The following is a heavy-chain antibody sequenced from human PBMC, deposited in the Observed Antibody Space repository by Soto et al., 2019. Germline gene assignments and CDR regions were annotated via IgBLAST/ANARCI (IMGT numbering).Heavy chain of an antibody. CDR1: GGSFSGYY. D-gene: IGHD6-13*01. J-gene: IGHJ6*02. CDR2: INHSGST. V-gene: IGHV4-34*01. Sequence: ASETLSLTCAVYGGSFSGYYWSWIRQPPGRGLEWIGEINHSGSTNYNPSLKSRVTISVDTSKNQFSLKLSSVTAADTAVYYCASLRGIAAAGIYYYYYGMDVWGQGTTVTVSS. CDR3: ASLRGIAAAGIYYYYYGMDV.